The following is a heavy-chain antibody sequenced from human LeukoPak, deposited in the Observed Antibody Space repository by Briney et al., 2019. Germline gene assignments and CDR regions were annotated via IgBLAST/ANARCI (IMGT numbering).Heavy chain of an antibody. CDR2: IYYSGST. J-gene: IGHJ4*02. D-gene: IGHD3-9*01. Sequence: SETLSLTCTVSGGFITAYYWNWIRQPPGKGLEWIGNIYYSGSTNYNPSLKSRVTISVDTSKIQFSLKLSSVTAADTAVYYCARAELISFDWFTFDYWGQGILVTVSS. V-gene: IGHV4-59*01. CDR1: GGFITAYY. CDR3: ARAELISFDWFTFDY.